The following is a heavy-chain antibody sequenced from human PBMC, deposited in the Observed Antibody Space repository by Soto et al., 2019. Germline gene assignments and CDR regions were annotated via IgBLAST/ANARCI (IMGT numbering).Heavy chain of an antibody. CDR3: AKGGSFDI. J-gene: IGHJ4*02. D-gene: IGHD6-6*01. CDR2: ITHDGYNR. Sequence: QVQLVESGGSVVQPGGSRRLSCAASGFSFSYYGLHWVRQAPGKGLEWLALITHDGYNRYYADSVKGRFTISRDNSKNTILLQMNSLKSADTAVYYCAKGGSFDIWGQGTPVTVSS. V-gene: IGHV3-30*18. CDR1: GFSFSYYG.